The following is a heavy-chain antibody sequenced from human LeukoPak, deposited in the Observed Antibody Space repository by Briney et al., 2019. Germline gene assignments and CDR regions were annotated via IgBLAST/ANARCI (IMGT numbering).Heavy chain of an antibody. CDR1: GFTFSSYA. CDR3: AKAGDYYDSSGYYYD. D-gene: IGHD3-22*01. J-gene: IGHJ4*02. CDR2: ISGSGGST. Sequence: PGGSLRLSCAASGFTFSSYAMSWVRQAPGKGLEWVSAISGSGGSTYYADSVKGRFTISRDNSKNTLYLQMNSLRAEDKAVYYCAKAGDYYDSSGYYYDWGQGTLVTVSS. V-gene: IGHV3-23*01.